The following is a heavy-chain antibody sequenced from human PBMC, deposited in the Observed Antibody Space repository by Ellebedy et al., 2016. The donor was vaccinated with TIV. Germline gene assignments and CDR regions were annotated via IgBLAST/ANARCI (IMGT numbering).Heavy chain of an antibody. D-gene: IGHD3-16*02. CDR2: IYNSGST. Sequence: SETLSLTCSVSGGSIRGYYWSWIRQPPGKGLEWIGYIYNSGSTNYNTSLKSRVTISIDTSKNHFSLKLSSVTAADTAVYYCARGGELSFWYFDLWGRGTLVTVSS. V-gene: IGHV4-59*01. J-gene: IGHJ2*01. CDR1: GGSIRGYY. CDR3: ARGGELSFWYFDL.